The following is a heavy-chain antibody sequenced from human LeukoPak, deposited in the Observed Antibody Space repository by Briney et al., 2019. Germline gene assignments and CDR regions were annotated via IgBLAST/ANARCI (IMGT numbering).Heavy chain of an antibody. D-gene: IGHD2-21*01. J-gene: IGHJ3*02. V-gene: IGHV3-30*18. CDR1: GFTFSSYG. CDR3: AKSVRGLDAFDI. CDR2: ISYDGSNK. Sequence: AGGSLRLSCAASGFTFSSYGMHWVRQAPGKGLEWVAVISYDGSNKYYADSVKGRFTISRDNSKNTLYLQMNSLRAEDTAVYYCAKSVRGLDAFDIWGQGTMVTVSS.